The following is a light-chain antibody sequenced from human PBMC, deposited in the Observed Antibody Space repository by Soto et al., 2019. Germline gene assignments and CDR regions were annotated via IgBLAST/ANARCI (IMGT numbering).Light chain of an antibody. CDR2: DAS. Sequence: EIQMTQSPSTLSASVGERVPISCRARQSVSGRLAWYQQKPGQAPKLLIYDASTMESGVPSRFSGSGSGTDFTLTISSLQPEDFAMYYCQQDNSLPITFGQGTRLEIK. V-gene: IGKV1-5*01. J-gene: IGKJ5*01. CDR3: QQDNSLPIT. CDR1: QSVSGR.